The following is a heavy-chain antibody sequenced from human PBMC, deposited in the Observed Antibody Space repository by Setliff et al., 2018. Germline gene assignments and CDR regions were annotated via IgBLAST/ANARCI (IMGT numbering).Heavy chain of an antibody. CDR1: GDSISSYY. CDR2: IYYSGST. J-gene: IGHJ2*01. D-gene: IGHD3-10*02. CDR3: TIIHGRVFRSHYSQLHVHYARGRVRGHGDSALKHL. V-gene: IGHV4-59*01. Sequence: TSETLSLTCTVSGDSISSYYWSWIRQPPGKGLEWIGYIYYSGSTNYNPSLKSRVTMSVATFENHFSLKLNSLTAVAPSNISRTIIHGRVFRSHYSQLHVHYARGRVRGHGDSALKHL.